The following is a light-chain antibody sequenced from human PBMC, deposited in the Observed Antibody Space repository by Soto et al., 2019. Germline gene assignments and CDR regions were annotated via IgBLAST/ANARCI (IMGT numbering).Light chain of an antibody. CDR2: GAS. J-gene: IGKJ4*01. CDR1: QSVSSS. Sequence: EIVMTQSPATLSVSPGDRATLSCRASQSVSSSLAWYQQKPGQAPRLLVYGASTRATGIPARFSGSGSGTQFTLTISSLQSEDFAVYYCQQHNNWPLTFGGGTKVEIK. CDR3: QQHNNWPLT. V-gene: IGKV3-15*01.